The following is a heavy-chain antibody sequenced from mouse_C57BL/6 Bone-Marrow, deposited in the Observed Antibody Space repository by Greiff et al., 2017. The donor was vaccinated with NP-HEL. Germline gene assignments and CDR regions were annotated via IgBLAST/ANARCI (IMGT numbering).Heavy chain of an antibody. V-gene: IGHV1-81*01. D-gene: IGHD2-4*01. Sequence: QVHVKQSGAELARPGASVKLSCKASGYTFTSYGISWVKQRTGQGLEWIGEIYPRSGNTYYNEKFKGKATLTADKSSSTAYMELRSLTSEDSAVYFCARSPYYDYDGSWFAYWGQGTLVTVSA. CDR2: IYPRSGNT. J-gene: IGHJ3*01. CDR3: ARSPYYDYDGSWFAY. CDR1: GYTFTSYG.